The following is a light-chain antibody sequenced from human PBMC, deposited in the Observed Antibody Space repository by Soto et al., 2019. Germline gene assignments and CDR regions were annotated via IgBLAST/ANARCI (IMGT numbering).Light chain of an antibody. Sequence: DIQMTQSPSTLSVSVGDRVTITCRASQTVKHYLAWYQQQPGKAPNLLIYTASTLKSGVPSRFSGSGSGTEFTLTISGLRPEDFATYYCQQYNTFSSFGQGTKVDI. J-gene: IGKJ1*01. CDR2: TAS. V-gene: IGKV1-5*03. CDR3: QQYNTFSS. CDR1: QTVKHY.